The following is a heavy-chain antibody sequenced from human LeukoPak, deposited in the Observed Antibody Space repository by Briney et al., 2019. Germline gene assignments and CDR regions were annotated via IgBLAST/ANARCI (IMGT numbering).Heavy chain of an antibody. V-gene: IGHV3-23*01. CDR2: ISGSGGST. J-gene: IGHJ3*02. CDR1: GFTFSSYA. Sequence: PGGSLRLSCAASGFTFSSYAMSWVRQAPGKGLEWVSAISGSGGSTYYADSVKGRFTISRDNSKNTLYLQMDSLRAEDTAVYYCAKPFYGSGSYYNDAFDIWGQGTMVTVSS. D-gene: IGHD3-10*01. CDR3: AKPFYGSGSYYNDAFDI.